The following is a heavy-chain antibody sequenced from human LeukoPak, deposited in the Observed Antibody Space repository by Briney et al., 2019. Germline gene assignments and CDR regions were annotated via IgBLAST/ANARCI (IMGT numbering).Heavy chain of an antibody. CDR1: GFTFGSYS. Sequence: GGSLRLSCAASGFTFGSYSMTWVRQAPGKGLEWVSLIDSNSNFMNYADSVKGRFTISRDNAKKSLYLEMNSLRAEDTAVYYCAKDSHSWSRDYWGQGTLVTVSS. D-gene: IGHD6-13*01. J-gene: IGHJ4*02. CDR2: IDSNSNFM. CDR3: AKDSHSWSRDY. V-gene: IGHV3-21*01.